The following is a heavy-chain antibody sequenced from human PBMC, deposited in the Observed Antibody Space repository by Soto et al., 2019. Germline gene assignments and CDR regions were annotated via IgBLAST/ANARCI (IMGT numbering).Heavy chain of an antibody. Sequence: QVQLEQSGAEVKKPGASVKVSCKASGYTFTRSGISWVRQAPGQGPEWMGCISSYNGDTNYAQTFQGRVTXTAXXSXRTAYMELRSLRSDDTAVYYCAREGVAPYYYYGMDVWGQGTPVTVSS. CDR3: AREGVAPYYYYGMDV. J-gene: IGHJ6*02. CDR1: GYTFTRSG. V-gene: IGHV1-18*01. D-gene: IGHD5-12*01. CDR2: ISSYNGDT.